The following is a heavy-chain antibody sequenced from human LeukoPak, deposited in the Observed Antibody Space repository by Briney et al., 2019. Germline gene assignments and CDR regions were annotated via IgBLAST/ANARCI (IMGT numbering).Heavy chain of an antibody. CDR1: GGSFSGYY. Sequence: SETLSLTCAVYGGSFSGYYWSWIRQPPGKGLEWIGEINHSGSTNYNPSLKSRVTISVDTSKNQFSLKLSSVTAADTAVYYCARGRGDSSGYYFFDYWGQGTLVTVSS. D-gene: IGHD3-22*01. J-gene: IGHJ4*02. CDR3: ARGRGDSSGYYFFDY. CDR2: INHSGST. V-gene: IGHV4-34*01.